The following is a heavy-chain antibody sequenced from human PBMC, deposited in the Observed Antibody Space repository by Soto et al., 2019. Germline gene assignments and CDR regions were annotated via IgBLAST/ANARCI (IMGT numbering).Heavy chain of an antibody. CDR2: IYHSGST. CDR1: GASISSSNW. J-gene: IGHJ6*02. Sequence: ETLSLSCSVPGASISSSNWWSWVRQPPGKGLEWIGEIYHSGSTNYNPSLKSRVTISVDKSKNQFSLKLSYVTAADTAVYYCARDVHVDTAMVSYYYGMDVWGQGTTVTVSS. CDR3: ARDVHVDTAMVSYYYGMDV. D-gene: IGHD5-18*01. V-gene: IGHV4-4*02.